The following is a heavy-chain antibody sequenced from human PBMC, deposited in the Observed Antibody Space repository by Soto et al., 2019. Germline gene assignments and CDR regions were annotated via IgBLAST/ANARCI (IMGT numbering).Heavy chain of an antibody. D-gene: IGHD4-17*01. CDR1: GGSISSYY. J-gene: IGHJ6*03. CDR3: ARETTHPQNSYYYMDV. Sequence: RLETLSLTCTGSGGSISSYYWSWIRQPPGKGLEWIGYIYYSGSTNYNPSLKSRVTISVDTSKNQFSLKLSSVTAADTAVYYCARETTHPQNSYYYMDVWGKGTTVTVSS. V-gene: IGHV4-59*01. CDR2: IYYSGST.